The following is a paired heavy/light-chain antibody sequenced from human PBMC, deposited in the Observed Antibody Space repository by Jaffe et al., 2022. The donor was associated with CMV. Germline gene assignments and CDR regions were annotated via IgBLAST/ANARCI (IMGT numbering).Light chain of an antibody. CDR2: TAS. CDR1: QSISTF. J-gene: IGKJ2*01. CDR3: QQSYSAPHT. V-gene: IGKV1-39*01. Sequence: DIQMTQSPSSLSASVGDRVTITCRASQSISTFLNWYRQRPGQAPKLLIYTASTLQSGVPSRFSGSGSGTDFTLTIGSLQPEDFATYYCQQSYSAPHTFGQGTKLDIK.
Heavy chain of an antibody. J-gene: IGHJ4*02. Sequence: EGQLLQSGGGLVQPGGSLRLSCAASGFSFSSFAMTWVRQAPGKGLEWVSAISSDGDSTYYADSVKGRFTISRDNSKNTLSLQMSSLRAEDTALYYCAKLGGTYIYWGQGSLVTVSS. CDR3: AKLGGTYIY. CDR2: ISSDGDST. D-gene: IGHD1-26*01. CDR1: GFSFSSFA. V-gene: IGHV3-23*01.